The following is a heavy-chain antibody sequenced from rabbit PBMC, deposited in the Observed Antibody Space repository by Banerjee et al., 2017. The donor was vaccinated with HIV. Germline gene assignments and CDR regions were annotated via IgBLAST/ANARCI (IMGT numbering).Heavy chain of an antibody. CDR3: ARDVDSSGWGGTNL. CDR1: GVDVSGYYY. D-gene: IGHD4-1*01. J-gene: IGHJ4*01. CDR2: INTDKGST. Sequence: QQQLEESGGGLVKPGGTLTLTCTASGVDVSGYYYMCWVRQAPGKGLEWIAYINTDKGSTDYANSVKGRFTISRDNAQNTVFLQMTSLTAADTATYFCARDVDSSGWGGTNLWGQGTLVTVS. V-gene: IGHV1S43*01.